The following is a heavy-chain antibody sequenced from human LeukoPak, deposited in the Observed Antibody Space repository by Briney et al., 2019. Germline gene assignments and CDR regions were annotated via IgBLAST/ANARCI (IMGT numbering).Heavy chain of an antibody. CDR1: GFRFSSQE. D-gene: IGHD5-12*01. CDR2: MSKDGRTI. Sequence: GGSLRLSCAASGFRFSSQEMAWVRQAPGEGLEWVSYMSKDGRTIYYADSVKGRFTISRDNTRNSLFLHLNSLRADDTAFYYCARGSFTGFDLYFDSWGQGTLVTVSS. J-gene: IGHJ4*02. V-gene: IGHV3-48*03. CDR3: ARGSFTGFDLYFDS.